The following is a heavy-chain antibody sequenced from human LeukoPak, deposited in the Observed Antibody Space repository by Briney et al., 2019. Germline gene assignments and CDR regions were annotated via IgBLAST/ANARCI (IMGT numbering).Heavy chain of an antibody. CDR3: ARDGGGWEPYYFDY. CDR1: GYTFTSYA. Sequence: GASVKVSCKASGYTFTSYAMHWVRQAPGQRLEWMGWINAGNGNTKYSQKFQGRVTITRDTSASTAYMELSSLRSEDTAVYYCARDGGGWEPYYFDYWGQGTLVTVSS. CDR2: INAGNGNT. D-gene: IGHD1-26*01. V-gene: IGHV1-3*01. J-gene: IGHJ4*02.